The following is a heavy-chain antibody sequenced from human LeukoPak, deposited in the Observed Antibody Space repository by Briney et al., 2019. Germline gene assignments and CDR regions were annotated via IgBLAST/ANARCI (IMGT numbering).Heavy chain of an antibody. CDR3: ARSNSPWLGYFDY. CDR2: IKQDGSEK. D-gene: IGHD6-19*01. V-gene: IGHV3-7*01. CDR1: GFTFSSYW. Sequence: GGSLRLSCAASGFTFSSYWMSWVRQAPGKGLEWVANIKQDGSEKYYVDSVKGRFTISRDNAKNSLYLQMNSLRAEDTAVYYCARSNSPWLGYFDYWGQGTLVTVSS. J-gene: IGHJ4*02.